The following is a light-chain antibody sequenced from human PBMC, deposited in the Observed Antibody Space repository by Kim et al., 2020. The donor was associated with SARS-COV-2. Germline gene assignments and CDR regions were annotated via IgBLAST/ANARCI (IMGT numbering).Light chain of an antibody. V-gene: IGLV6-57*03. CDR3: QSYDSSNWV. J-gene: IGLJ3*02. CDR2: EDN. CDR1: SGGRASNY. Sequence: GKTVTIAGPRSSGGRASNYVQWYQQRPGSAPTTVIYEDNQRPSGVPDRFSGSIDSSSNSASLTISGLKTEDEADYYCQSYDSSNWVFGGGTQLTVL.